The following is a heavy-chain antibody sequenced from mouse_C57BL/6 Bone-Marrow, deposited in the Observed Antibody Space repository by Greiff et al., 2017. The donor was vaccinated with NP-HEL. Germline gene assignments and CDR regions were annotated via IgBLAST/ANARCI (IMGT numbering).Heavy chain of an antibody. Sequence: VQLQQSGAEPVRPGASVKLSCTASGFNITDDYMHWVKQRPEQGLEWIGWIDPENGDTEYASKFQGKATITADTSSNTAYLQLSSLTSEDTAVCYYTTPVVAEGYWGQGTTLTVSS. J-gene: IGHJ2*01. V-gene: IGHV14-4*01. CDR2: IDPENGDT. CDR1: GFNITDDY. D-gene: IGHD1-1*01. CDR3: TTPVVAEGY.